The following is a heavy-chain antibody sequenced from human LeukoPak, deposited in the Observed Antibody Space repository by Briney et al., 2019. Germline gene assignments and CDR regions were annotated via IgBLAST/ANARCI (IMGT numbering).Heavy chain of an antibody. CDR1: RYTFTGYY. Sequence: ASVKVSCKASRYTFTGYYLHWVRQAPGQGLEWVGGINSNNGDTHYAQSFQGRVTMTRDTSISTAYMELSRLGSDDTAVYYCARDGDGYNLDWGQGTLVTVSS. V-gene: IGHV1-2*02. CDR2: INSNNGDT. D-gene: IGHD5-24*01. CDR3: ARDGDGYNLD. J-gene: IGHJ4*02.